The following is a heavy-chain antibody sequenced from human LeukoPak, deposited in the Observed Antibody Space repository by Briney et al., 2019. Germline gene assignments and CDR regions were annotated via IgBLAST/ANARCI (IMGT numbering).Heavy chain of an antibody. D-gene: IGHD5-24*01. J-gene: IGHJ6*03. Sequence: SDTLSLTCAVYGGSFSGYYWSWIRQPPGKGLAWIGEINHSGSTNYNPFLKSRVTITVDPSKNQFSLKLSSVTAAVTAVYYCARGRVLGRGRLGGYYYMDVWGKGTTVTVSS. CDR2: INHSGST. V-gene: IGHV4-34*01. CDR3: ARGRVLGRGRLGGYYYMDV. CDR1: GGSFSGYY.